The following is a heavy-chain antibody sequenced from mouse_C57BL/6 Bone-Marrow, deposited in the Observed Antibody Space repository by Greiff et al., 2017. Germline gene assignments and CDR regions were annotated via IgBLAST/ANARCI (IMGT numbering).Heavy chain of an antibody. CDR2: ISYSGST. V-gene: IGHV3-8*01. D-gene: IGHD1-1*01. Sequence: EVQLQESGPGLAKPSQTLSLTCSVTGYSITSDYWNWVRKFPGNKLEYMGYISYSGSTYYNPSLKSRISITRDTSKNQYYVQLNSVTTADTATYYCASSTPISTTVPHFDYWGQGTTLTVSS. CDR3: ASSTPISTTVPHFDY. J-gene: IGHJ2*01. CDR1: GYSITSDY.